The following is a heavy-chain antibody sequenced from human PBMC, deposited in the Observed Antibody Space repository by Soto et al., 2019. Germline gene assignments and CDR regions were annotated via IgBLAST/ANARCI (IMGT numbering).Heavy chain of an antibody. Sequence: GGSLRLSCSASGFFFSESTLYWVRQAPGKWLEWVSTILVDGRTFYVDSVKGRFTISRGNSRNTVYLQMNSLTAGDTALYYCAKATATGGGAFDFCGQGTMVTVSS. J-gene: IGHJ3*01. CDR2: ILVDGRT. CDR3: AKATATGGGAFDF. V-gene: IGHV3-23*01. CDR1: GFFFSEST. D-gene: IGHD2-8*02.